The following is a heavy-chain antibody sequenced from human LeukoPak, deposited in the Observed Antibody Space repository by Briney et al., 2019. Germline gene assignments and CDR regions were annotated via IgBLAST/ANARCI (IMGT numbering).Heavy chain of an antibody. J-gene: IGHJ3*02. Sequence: GGSLRLPCAASGFTFSSYGMHWVRQAPGKGLEWVAVISYDGSNKYYADSVKGRFTISRDNSKNTLYLQMNSLRAEDTAVYYCAKAATSVLGAFDIWGQGTMVTVSS. V-gene: IGHV3-30*18. CDR1: GFTFSSYG. D-gene: IGHD2-8*02. CDR3: AKAATSVLGAFDI. CDR2: ISYDGSNK.